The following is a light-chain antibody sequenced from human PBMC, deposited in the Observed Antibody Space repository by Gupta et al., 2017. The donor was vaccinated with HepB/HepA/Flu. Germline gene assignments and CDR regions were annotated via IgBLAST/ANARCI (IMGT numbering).Light chain of an antibody. CDR2: AAS. V-gene: IGKV1-39*01. J-gene: IGKJ2*01. CDR3: QQSYSTRYT. Sequence: IQITQSPSPLSASVGDRVTITCRASQSISSYLNWYQQKPGKAPKLLIYAASSLQSGVPSRFSGSGSGTDFTLTISSLQPEDFATYYCQQSYSTRYTFGQGTKLEIK. CDR1: QSISSY.